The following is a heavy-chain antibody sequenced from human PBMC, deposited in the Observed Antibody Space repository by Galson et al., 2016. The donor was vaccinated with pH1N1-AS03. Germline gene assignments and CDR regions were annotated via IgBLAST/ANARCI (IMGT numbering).Heavy chain of an antibody. CDR3: ARGDYFGSGTYKPYYAMDV. Sequence: SVKVSCKASGYTFTEYYMYWVRQAPGRGLEWMGWINPNSGGTKSAQKFQGRVTMTRDTSINTAYMESSSLRSDDTAVYYCARGDYFGSGTYKPYYAMDVWGQGTTVTVSS. J-gene: IGHJ6*02. CDR2: INPNSGGT. V-gene: IGHV1-2*02. CDR1: GYTFTEYY. D-gene: IGHD3-10*01.